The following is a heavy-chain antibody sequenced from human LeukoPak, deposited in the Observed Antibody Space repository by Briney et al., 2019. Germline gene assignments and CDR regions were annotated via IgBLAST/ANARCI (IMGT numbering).Heavy chain of an antibody. D-gene: IGHD2/OR15-2a*01. CDR3: ATTLRATDDDYYGMDV. V-gene: IGHV1-24*01. CDR2: FDPEDGQK. J-gene: IGHJ6*02. CDR1: GYSATQLS. Sequence: GASVKVSCKASGYSATQLSMHWVRQAPGKGLEWMGGFDPEDGQKIYAEKFQGRVTMTDYTSTDTAYMEVSGLRSDDTAVYFCATTLRATDDDYYGMDVWGQGTTVTVSS.